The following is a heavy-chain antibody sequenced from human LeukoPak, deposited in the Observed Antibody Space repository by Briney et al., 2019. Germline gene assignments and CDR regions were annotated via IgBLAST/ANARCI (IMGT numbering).Heavy chain of an antibody. V-gene: IGHV1-46*01. Sequence: VASVTVSCTASGYTFTSYYMHWVRQAPGQGLEWMGIINPSGGSTSYAQKFQGRVTMTRDTSTSTVYMELSSLRSEDTAVYYCARYCSGGSCYPRRALDYWGQGTLVTVSS. J-gene: IGHJ4*02. CDR3: ARYCSGGSCYPRRALDY. CDR2: INPSGGST. CDR1: GYTFTSYY. D-gene: IGHD2-15*01.